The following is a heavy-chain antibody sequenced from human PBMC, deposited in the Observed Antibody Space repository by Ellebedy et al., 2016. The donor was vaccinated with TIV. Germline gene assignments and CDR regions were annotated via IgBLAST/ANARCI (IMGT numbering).Heavy chain of an antibody. D-gene: IGHD6-19*01. Sequence: GESLKISXAASGFTFSDYYMSWIRQAPGKGLEWVANIDQDGREKYYVDSVKGRFTISRDNGKNSLYLQMNSLRAEDTAVYYCARDDTTGLHYIDYWGQGTLVTVSS. V-gene: IGHV3-7*03. CDR2: IDQDGREK. CDR3: ARDDTTGLHYIDY. J-gene: IGHJ4*02. CDR1: GFTFSDYY.